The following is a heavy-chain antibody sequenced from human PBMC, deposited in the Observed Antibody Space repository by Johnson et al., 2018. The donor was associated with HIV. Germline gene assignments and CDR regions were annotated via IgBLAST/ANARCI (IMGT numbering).Heavy chain of an antibody. J-gene: IGHJ3*02. Sequence: VQLVESGGGVARPGGSLRLSCAASGFTVSSNYMSWVRQAPGKGLEWVSAISGSGGSTYYADYVKGRFTISRDNAKKSLYLQMNSLRAEDTALYYCATHYYDSINAFDIWGQGTMVTVSS. CDR2: ISGSGGST. CDR3: ATHYYDSINAFDI. V-gene: IGHV3-23*04. D-gene: IGHD3-22*01. CDR1: GFTVSSNY.